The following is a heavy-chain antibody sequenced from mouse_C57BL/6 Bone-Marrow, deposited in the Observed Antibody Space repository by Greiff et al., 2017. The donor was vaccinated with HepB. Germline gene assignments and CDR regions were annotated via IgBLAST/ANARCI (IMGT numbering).Heavy chain of an antibody. D-gene: IGHD2-2*01. CDR3: ARSGWLRHWYFDV. CDR2: IYPGDGDT. Sequence: QVQLQQSGPELVKPGASVKISCKASGYAFSSSWMNWVKQRPGKGLEWIGRIYPGDGDTNYNGKFKGKATLTADKSSSTAYMQLSSLTAEDSAVYFCARSGWLRHWYFDVWGTGTTVTVSS. CDR1: GYAFSSSW. V-gene: IGHV1-82*01. J-gene: IGHJ1*03.